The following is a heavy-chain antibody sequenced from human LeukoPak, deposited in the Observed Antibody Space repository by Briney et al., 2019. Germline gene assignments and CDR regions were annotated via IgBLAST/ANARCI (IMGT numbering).Heavy chain of an antibody. CDR2: ISSSSSYI. CDR3: AKFIAAPFYFDY. Sequence: GGSLRLSCAASGFTFSSYSMNWVRQAPGKGMEWVSSISSSSSYIYYADSVKGRFTISRDNAKNSLYLQMNSLRAEDTAVYYCAKFIAAPFYFDYWGQGTLVTVSS. D-gene: IGHD6-13*01. CDR1: GFTFSSYS. J-gene: IGHJ4*02. V-gene: IGHV3-21*01.